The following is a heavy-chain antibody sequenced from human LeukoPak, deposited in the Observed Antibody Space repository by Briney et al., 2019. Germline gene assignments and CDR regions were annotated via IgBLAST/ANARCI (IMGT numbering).Heavy chain of an antibody. CDR1: GFTFSSYG. V-gene: IGHV3-30*18. Sequence: GGSLRLSCAASGFTFSSYGMHWVRQAPGKGLEWVAVISYDGSNKYYADSVKGRFTISRDNSENTQYLQMNSLRAEDTAVYYCAKIPIVGPGGYWGQGTLVTVSS. J-gene: IGHJ4*02. D-gene: IGHD1-26*01. CDR2: ISYDGSNK. CDR3: AKIPIVGPGGY.